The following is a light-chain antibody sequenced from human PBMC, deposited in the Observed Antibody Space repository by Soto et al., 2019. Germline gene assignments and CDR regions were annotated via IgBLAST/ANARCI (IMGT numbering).Light chain of an antibody. CDR3: QSYDSILTGSV. V-gene: IGLV1-40*01. Sequence: QSALTQPPSVSGAPGQTVTISCTGGSSNIGAGYDVHWYQQVPGTAPKLVLYSNTARPPGVPDRFSGSRSGSSASLAITGLXAEDEADYYCQSYDSILTGSVFGTGTKVTVL. CDR1: SSNIGAGYD. J-gene: IGLJ1*01. CDR2: SNT.